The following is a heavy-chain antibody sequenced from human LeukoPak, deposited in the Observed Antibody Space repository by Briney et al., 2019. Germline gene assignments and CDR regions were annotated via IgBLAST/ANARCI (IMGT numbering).Heavy chain of an antibody. Sequence: GGSLRLSCAASGFTFSSYAMSWVRQAPGKGLEWVSAISGRGGSTYYADSVKGRFTISRDNSKNTLYLQMNSLRAEDTAVYYCAQDLILGASNFDYWGQGTLVTVSS. V-gene: IGHV3-23*01. CDR2: ISGRGGST. CDR3: AQDLILGASNFDY. D-gene: IGHD1-26*01. J-gene: IGHJ4*02. CDR1: GFTFSSYA.